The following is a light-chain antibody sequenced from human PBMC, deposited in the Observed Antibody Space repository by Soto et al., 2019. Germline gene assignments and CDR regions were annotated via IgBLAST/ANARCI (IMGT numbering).Light chain of an antibody. V-gene: IGKV3-20*01. CDR1: QSVSSSY. CDR3: QQYNNWPIT. Sequence: EIVLTQSPGTLSLSPGERATLSCRASQSVSSSYLAWYQQKPGQAPRLIIYDASTRATGIPDRFSGSWSGTECALTISSLQSEDVAVYYCQQYNNWPITLGQGTRLEIK. CDR2: DAS. J-gene: IGKJ5*01.